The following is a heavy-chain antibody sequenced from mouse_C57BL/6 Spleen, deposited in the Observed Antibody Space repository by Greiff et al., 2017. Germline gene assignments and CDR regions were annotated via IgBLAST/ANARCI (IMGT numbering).Heavy chain of an antibody. V-gene: IGHV1-50*01. D-gene: IGHD5-5*01. CDR2: IDPSDSYT. CDR3: ARGLYLYYFDY. J-gene: IGHJ2*01. CDR1: GYTFTSYW. Sequence: VQLQQPGAELVKPGASVKLSCKASGYTFTSYWMQWVKQRPGQGLEWIGEIDPSDSYTNYNQKLKGKATLTVDTSSSTAYMQLSSLTSEDSAVYYCARGLYLYYFDYWGQGTTLTVSS.